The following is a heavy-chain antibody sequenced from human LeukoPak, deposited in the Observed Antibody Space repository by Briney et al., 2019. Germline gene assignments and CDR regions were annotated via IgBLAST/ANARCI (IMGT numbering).Heavy chain of an antibody. Sequence: ASVKDSCKASGYTFTDYYIHWVRQAPGQGLEWMTYIGPKSADTHYAQKFQGRVTMTLDTSISTAYMELKWLTADDTAVYYCATDGVAGRSDALDRWGQGRMLTVSA. V-gene: IGHV1-2*02. CDR1: GYTFTDYY. D-gene: IGHD6-19*01. CDR3: ATDGVAGRSDALDR. J-gene: IGHJ3*01. CDR2: IGPKSADT.